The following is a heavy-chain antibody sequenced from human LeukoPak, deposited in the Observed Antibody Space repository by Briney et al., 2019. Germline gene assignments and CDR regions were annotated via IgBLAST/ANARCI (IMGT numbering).Heavy chain of an antibody. D-gene: IGHD6-13*01. J-gene: IGHJ4*02. Sequence: SETLSLTCAVYGGSFSNYYWSWIRQPPGKGLEWIGEINHSGSTNYNPSLKSRVTISVDTSKNQYSLKLSSVTAADTAVYYCARGTAAAGYYWGQGTLVTVSS. CDR2: INHSGST. V-gene: IGHV4-34*01. CDR3: ARGTAAAGYY. CDR1: GGSFSNYY.